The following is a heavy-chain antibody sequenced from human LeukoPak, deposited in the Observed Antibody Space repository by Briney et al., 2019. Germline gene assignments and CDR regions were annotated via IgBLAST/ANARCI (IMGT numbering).Heavy chain of an antibody. D-gene: IGHD6-13*01. CDR2: IYHSGST. CDR3: ATGYSSTWYYFDY. Sequence: SETLSLTCTVSGDSISSYYWSWIRQPPGKGLEWIGYIYHSGSTNYNPSLKSRVTISADTSKDQFSLKLASVSAADTAVYYCATGYSSTWYYFDYWGQGTLVAVSS. CDR1: GDSISSYY. J-gene: IGHJ4*02. V-gene: IGHV4-59*01.